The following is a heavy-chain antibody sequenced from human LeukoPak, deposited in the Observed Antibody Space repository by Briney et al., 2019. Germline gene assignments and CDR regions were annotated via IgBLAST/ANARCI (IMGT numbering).Heavy chain of an antibody. Sequence: PSETLSLTCTVSGGSISSYYWSWIRQPPGKGLEWIGNIFYSGSAYYSPSLKSRVTISVDTSKNQFSLKLSSVTAADTAVYYCARLAYDSGGDNWFDPWGQGTLVTVSS. CDR1: GGSISSYY. CDR3: ARLAYDSGGDNWFDP. J-gene: IGHJ5*02. D-gene: IGHD3-22*01. V-gene: IGHV4-59*04. CDR2: IFYSGSA.